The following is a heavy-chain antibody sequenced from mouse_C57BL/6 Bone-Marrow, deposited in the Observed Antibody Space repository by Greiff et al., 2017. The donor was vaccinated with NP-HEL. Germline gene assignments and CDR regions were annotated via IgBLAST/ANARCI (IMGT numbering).Heavy chain of an antibody. CDR3: ARPLITTDDY. CDR2: IYPRSGNT. J-gene: IGHJ2*01. CDR1: GYTFTSYG. Sequence: VQLQQSGPELVRPGTSVKMSCKASGYTFTSYGISWVKQRTGQGLEWIGEIYPRSGNTYYNEKFKGKATLTADKSSSTAYMELRSLTSEDSAVYFCARPLITTDDYWGQGTTLTVSS. D-gene: IGHD1-1*01. V-gene: IGHV1-81*01.